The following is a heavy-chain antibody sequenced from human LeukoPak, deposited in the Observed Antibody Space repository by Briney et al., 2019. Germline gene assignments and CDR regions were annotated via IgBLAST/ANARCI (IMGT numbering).Heavy chain of an antibody. CDR2: INGDGSWT. CDR3: VSFYETY. V-gene: IGHV3-74*01. J-gene: IGHJ4*02. CDR1: GNYW. D-gene: IGHD2-2*01. Sequence: GGSLRLSCAASGNYWMHWVRQAPGKGLVWVSHINGDGSWTTYADSVKGRFTISKDNAKNTVYLQMNNLRAEDTAVYYCVSFYETYWGRGTLVTVSS.